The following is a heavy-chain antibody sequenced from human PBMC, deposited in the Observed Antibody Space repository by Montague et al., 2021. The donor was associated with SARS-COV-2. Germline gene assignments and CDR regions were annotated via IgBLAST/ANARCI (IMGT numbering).Heavy chain of an antibody. D-gene: IGHD3-16*01. J-gene: IGHJ4*02. CDR2: IYGSGTT. CDR1: AGSIISSYYY. V-gene: IGHV4-39*02. Sequence: SETLSLTCTVSAGSIISSYYYWICIRQPPGKERNGIINIYGSGTTYYNPSLQSRGTISVDTSKNHLSLRLSSVTAADTAVYYCARGMSGGVTTPFDYWGQGSQVTVSS. CDR3: ARGMSGGVTTPFDY.